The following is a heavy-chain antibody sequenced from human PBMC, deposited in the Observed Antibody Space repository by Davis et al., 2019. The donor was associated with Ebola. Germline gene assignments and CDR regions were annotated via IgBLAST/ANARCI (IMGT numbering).Heavy chain of an antibody. J-gene: IGHJ5*02. Sequence: AASVKVSCKASGYTFTGYYMHWVRQAPGQGLEWMGWINPNSGGTNYAQKFQGRVTMTRNTSISTAYMELSSLRSEDTAVYYCARKRGTTVTTDNWFDPWGQGTLVTVSS. CDR2: INPNSGGT. V-gene: IGHV1-2*02. CDR3: ARKRGTTVTTDNWFDP. D-gene: IGHD4-17*01. CDR1: GYTFTGYY.